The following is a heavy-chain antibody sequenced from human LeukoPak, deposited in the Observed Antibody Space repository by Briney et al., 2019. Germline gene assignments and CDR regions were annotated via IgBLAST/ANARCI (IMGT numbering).Heavy chain of an antibody. J-gene: IGHJ1*01. CDR3: ARDDGYCSGGSCYGYFQH. D-gene: IGHD2-15*01. Sequence: SSETLSLTCTVSGGSISSGSYYWSWIRQPAGKGLEWIGRIYTSGSTNYNPPLKSRVTISVDTSKNQFSLKLSSVTAADTAVYYCARDDGYCSGGSCYGYFQHWGQGTLVTVSS. CDR2: IYTSGST. V-gene: IGHV4-61*02. CDR1: GGSISSGSYY.